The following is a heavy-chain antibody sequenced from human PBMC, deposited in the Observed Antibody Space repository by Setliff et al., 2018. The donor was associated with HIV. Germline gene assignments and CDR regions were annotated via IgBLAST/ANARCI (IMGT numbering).Heavy chain of an antibody. CDR2: VDPEDGET. V-gene: IGHV1-69-2*01. J-gene: IGHJ4*02. CDR3: ATGRKGRGYSYGYLKSFVDY. CDR1: GYTFTDYY. Sequence: ASVKVSCKASGYTFTDYYMHWVQQAPGKGLEWMGRVDPEDGETMYAEKFQGRVTITADTSTDTAYMELSSLRSEDTAVYYCATGRKGRGYSYGYLKSFVDYWGQGTLVTVS. D-gene: IGHD5-18*01.